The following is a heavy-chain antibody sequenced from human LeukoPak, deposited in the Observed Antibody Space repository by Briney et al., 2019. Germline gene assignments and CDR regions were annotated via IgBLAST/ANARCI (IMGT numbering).Heavy chain of an antibody. D-gene: IGHD6-13*01. V-gene: IGHV1-2*04. CDR3: ARAGLTSIAAAGFDY. CDR2: INPNSGGT. Sequence: ASVKVSCKASGYTFTGYYMHWVRQAPGQGLEWMGWINPNSGGTNYAQKFQGWATMTGDTSISTAYMELSRLRSDDTAVYYCARAGLTSIAAAGFDYWGQGTLVTVSS. J-gene: IGHJ4*02. CDR1: GYTFTGYY.